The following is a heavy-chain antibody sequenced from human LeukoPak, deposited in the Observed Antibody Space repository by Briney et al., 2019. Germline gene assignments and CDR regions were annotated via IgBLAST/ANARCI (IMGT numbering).Heavy chain of an antibody. CDR2: ISAYNGNT. D-gene: IGHD1-7*01. V-gene: IGHV1-18*01. CDR3: ARVLNWNYGGLVGCYFDY. J-gene: IGHJ4*02. Sequence: ASVKVSCKASGYTFTSYGISWVRQAPGQGLEWMGWISAYNGNTNYAQKLQGRVTMTTDTSTSTAYMELRSLRSDDTAVYYCARVLNWNYGGLVGCYFDYWGQGTLVTVSS. CDR1: GYTFTSYG.